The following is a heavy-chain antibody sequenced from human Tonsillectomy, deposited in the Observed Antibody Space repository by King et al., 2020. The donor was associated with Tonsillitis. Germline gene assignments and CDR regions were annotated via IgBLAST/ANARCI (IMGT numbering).Heavy chain of an antibody. CDR2: ISYDGSNK. Sequence: QVQLVESGGGVVQPGGSLRLSCAASGFTFNNYAMHWVRQAPGKGLEWVAVISYDGSNKYYADSVKGRFTISRDNSKNTLYLQMNSLRAEDTAVYYCARLPSYSKSGTYDAFGIWGQGTLVTVSS. J-gene: IGHJ3*02. D-gene: IGHD6-13*01. CDR1: GFTFNNYA. CDR3: ARLPSYSKSGTYDAFGI. V-gene: IGHV3-30-3*01.